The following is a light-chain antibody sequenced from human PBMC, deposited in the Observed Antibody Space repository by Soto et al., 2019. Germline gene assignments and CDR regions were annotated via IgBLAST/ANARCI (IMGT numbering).Light chain of an antibody. V-gene: IGKV3-20*01. CDR3: QQYMSSVT. J-gene: IGKJ1*01. CDR1: QSVDTTF. CDR2: GAS. Sequence: EIVLTQSPGSLSLSPGQRATLSCRASQSVDTTFFAWYQKKPRQAPRLLIYGASKRATGIPDRFSGSGSGTVFTLISSRLEPEDFAVYYCQQYMSSVTFGQGTKVEIK.